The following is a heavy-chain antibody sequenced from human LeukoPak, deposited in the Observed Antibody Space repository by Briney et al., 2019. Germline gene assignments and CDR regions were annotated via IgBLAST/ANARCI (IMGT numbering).Heavy chain of an antibody. V-gene: IGHV1-69*13. J-gene: IGHJ3*02. CDR3: ARVTMVRGVIGRKAFDI. CDR2: IIPIFGTA. Sequence: SVKVSCKASGGTFSSYAISWVRQAPGQGLEWMGGIIPIFGTANYAQKFQGRVTITADESTSTAYMELSSLRSEDTVVYYCARVTMVRGVIGRKAFDIWGQGTMVTLSS. D-gene: IGHD3-10*01. CDR1: GGTFSSYA.